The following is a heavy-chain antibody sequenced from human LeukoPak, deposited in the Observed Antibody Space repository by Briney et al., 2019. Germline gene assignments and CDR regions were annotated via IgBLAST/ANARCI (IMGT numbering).Heavy chain of an antibody. Sequence: GGSLRLSCAASGFIFSSFTMNWVRQAPGKGLEWVSSISSDSKSIYYADSVKGRFIISRDNAKNSLFLQMDSLRAEDTALYYCTRGSYGDYGYWGQGTLVPVSS. CDR3: TRGSYGDYGY. V-gene: IGHV3-21*01. CDR2: ISSDSKSI. J-gene: IGHJ4*02. D-gene: IGHD4-17*01. CDR1: GFIFSSFT.